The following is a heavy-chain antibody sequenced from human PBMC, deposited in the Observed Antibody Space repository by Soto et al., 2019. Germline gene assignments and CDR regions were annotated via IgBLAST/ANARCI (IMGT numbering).Heavy chain of an antibody. Sequence: QVQLVQSGAEVKKPGSSVKVSCKAPGGTFSSYAISWVRQAPGQGLEWMGGIIPIFGTANYAQKFQGRVTISADESTSTAYMELSSLRSEDTAVYYCARVPMLRGAQDYYYYYGMDVWGQGTTVTVSS. CDR1: GGTFSSYA. D-gene: IGHD3-10*01. CDR2: IIPIFGTA. CDR3: ARVPMLRGAQDYYYYYGMDV. V-gene: IGHV1-69*12. J-gene: IGHJ6*02.